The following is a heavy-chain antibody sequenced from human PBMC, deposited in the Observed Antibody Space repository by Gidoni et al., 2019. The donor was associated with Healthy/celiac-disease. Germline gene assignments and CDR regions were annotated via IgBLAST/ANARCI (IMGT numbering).Heavy chain of an antibody. CDR2: IYYSGST. D-gene: IGHD7-27*01. Sequence: QVQLQESGPGLVKPSETLSLTCTVSGGSISSYYWSWIRQPPGKGLEWIGYIYYSGSTNYNPSLKSRVTISGDTSKNQFSLKLSSVTAADTAVYYCARGPPRDWGGGYYFDYWGQGTLVTVSS. CDR3: ARGPPRDWGGGYYFDY. J-gene: IGHJ4*02. CDR1: GGSISSYY. V-gene: IGHV4-59*01.